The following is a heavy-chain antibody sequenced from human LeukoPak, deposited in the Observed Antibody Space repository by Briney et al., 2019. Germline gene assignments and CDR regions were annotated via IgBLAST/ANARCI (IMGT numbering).Heavy chain of an antibody. CDR1: GYTFSSYG. V-gene: IGHV1-18*01. J-gene: IGHJ3*02. Sequence: ASVKVSCKASGYTFSSYGISWVRQAPGQGLEWMGWISAYNGNRNYAQKLQGRVTMTTDTSTSTAYMELRSLRSDDTAVYCCAREEAYCGGDCYSFAFDIWGQGAMVTVSS. CDR3: AREEAYCGGDCYSFAFDI. D-gene: IGHD2-21*02. CDR2: ISAYNGNR.